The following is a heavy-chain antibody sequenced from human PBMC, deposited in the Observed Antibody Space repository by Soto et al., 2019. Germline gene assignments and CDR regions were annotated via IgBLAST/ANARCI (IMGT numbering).Heavy chain of an antibody. J-gene: IGHJ5*02. D-gene: IGHD3-16*01. V-gene: IGHV4-59*08. CDR1: GGSMNDNY. CDR3: ARHWDYDYDGADWFDP. Sequence: QVQLQESGPVLVKPSETLSLTCSVSGGSMNDNYWSWIRQPPGKGLEWIAWIHSDGHSYSNPPLKSRVTLSVDTSKTQFSLKMPSVTAADTAVDFCARHWDYDYDGADWFDPWGHGTLVTVSS. CDR2: IHSDGHS.